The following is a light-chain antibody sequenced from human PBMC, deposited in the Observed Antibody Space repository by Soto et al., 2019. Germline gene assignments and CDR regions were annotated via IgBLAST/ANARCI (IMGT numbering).Light chain of an antibody. CDR3: HQHINLWT. CDR1: QSVSSN. CDR2: GAS. J-gene: IGKJ1*01. Sequence: ELVMNKSPVTLSVTHGERATLSCRASQSVSSNLAWYQQKPGQAPRLLIYGASTRAAGIPARFSGSGSGTDFTLTITSLQSEDFGVYYCHQHINLWTFGQG. V-gene: IGKV3-15*01.